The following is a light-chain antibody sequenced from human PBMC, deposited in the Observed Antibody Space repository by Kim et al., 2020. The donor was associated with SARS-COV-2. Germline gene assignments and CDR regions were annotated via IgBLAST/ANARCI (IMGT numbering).Light chain of an antibody. V-gene: IGLV2-11*01. CDR2: DVS. Sequence: SELTQPRSVSGSPGQSVTISCTGTSSDIGAYNYVSWYQQHPGKAPKLMIYDVSKRPSGVPDRFSGSKSGNTASLTISGLQAEDEADYYCCSYAGYTYVF. CDR1: SSDIGAYNY. CDR3: CSYAGYTYV. J-gene: IGLJ1*01.